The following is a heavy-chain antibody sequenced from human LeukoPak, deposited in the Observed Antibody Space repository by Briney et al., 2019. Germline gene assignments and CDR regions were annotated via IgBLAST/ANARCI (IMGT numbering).Heavy chain of an antibody. V-gene: IGHV3-21*01. CDR3: ARVYSSSWYSGYLYMDL. D-gene: IGHD6-13*01. J-gene: IGHJ6*03. CDR1: GFTLSSYN. CDR2: ISYHSSDI. Sequence: PGGSLRLSCAASGFTLSSYNMKWVRQAPGKGLEWVSSISYHSSDIEYADSVKGRFTISRDNTKKSLYLQMSGLRAEDTAVYYCARVYSSSWYSGYLYMDLWGKGTTVTVSS.